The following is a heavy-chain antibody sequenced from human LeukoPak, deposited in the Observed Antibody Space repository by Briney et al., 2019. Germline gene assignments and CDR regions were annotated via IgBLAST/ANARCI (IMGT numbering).Heavy chain of an antibody. V-gene: IGHV4-34*01. J-gene: IGHJ5*02. CDR3: AREGRLGYCSSTSCYRPRYNWFDP. CDR2: INHSGST. D-gene: IGHD2-2*02. Sequence: SGTLSLTCAVYGGSFSGYYWSWIRQPPGKGLEWIGEINHSGSTNYNPSLKSRVTISVDTSKNQFSLKLSSVTAADTAVYYCAREGRLGYCSSTSCYRPRYNWFDPWGQGTLVTVSS. CDR1: GGSFSGYY.